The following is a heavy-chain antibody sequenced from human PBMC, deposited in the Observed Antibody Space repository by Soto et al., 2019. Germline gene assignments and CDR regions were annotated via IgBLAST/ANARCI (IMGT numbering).Heavy chain of an antibody. D-gene: IGHD2-15*01. CDR2: SSYNGGT. CDR3: VRHRIDVVCRGLAH. J-gene: IGHJ1*01. CDR1: ADTSSMSDYY. V-gene: IGHV4-39*01. Sequence: PWGNPALTSTVSADTSSMSDYYWGGIRQPPGKGRQWIGSSSYNGGTFYNPSLKGRVAISVDTSKKQSALQVTSATAADTAVYYCVRHRIDVVCRGLAHWG.